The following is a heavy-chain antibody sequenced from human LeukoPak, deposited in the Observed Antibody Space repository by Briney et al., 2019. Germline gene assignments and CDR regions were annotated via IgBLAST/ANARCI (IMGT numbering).Heavy chain of an antibody. CDR1: GFTVSSNY. J-gene: IGHJ3*02. V-gene: IGHV3-53*01. Sequence: PGGTLRLSCAVSGFTVSSNYLSWVRQAPGKGLDWVSAIYSGGSTFYADSVKGRFIISRDNSKNTLSLQMNSLRAEDTAVYYCARQYAGDAFDIWGQGTLVTVSS. CDR2: IYSGGST. CDR3: ARQYAGDAFDI.